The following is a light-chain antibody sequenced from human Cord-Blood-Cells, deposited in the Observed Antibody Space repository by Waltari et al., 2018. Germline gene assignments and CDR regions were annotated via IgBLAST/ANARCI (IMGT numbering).Light chain of an antibody. V-gene: IGLV2-23*01. CDR1: SSDVGSYNL. CDR3: CSYAGSSTLV. CDR2: EGS. J-gene: IGLJ3*02. Sequence: QSALTQPASVSGSPGQSITISCTGTSSDVGSYNLVSWYQQHPGKAPKLTIYEGSKRPSWVSNRFSGSKSGNTASLTISGLQAEDEADYYCCSYAGSSTLVFGGGTKLTVL.